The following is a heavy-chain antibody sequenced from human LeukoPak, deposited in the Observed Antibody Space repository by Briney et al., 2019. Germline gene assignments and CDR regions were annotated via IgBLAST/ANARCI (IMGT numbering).Heavy chain of an antibody. Sequence: PSETLSLTCTVSGGSLTSYYWSWVRQSPGKGLEWISSIYSSGETSHNPSLKSRVTISVDTAQNQFSLSLTSVTPADVGVYFWARGGGGSMWSGHYRLFDFWGRGTLITVSS. CDR1: GGSLTSYY. D-gene: IGHD4-17*01. CDR2: IYSSGET. V-gene: IGHV4-59*01. CDR3: ARGGGGSMWSGHYRLFDF. J-gene: IGHJ4*02.